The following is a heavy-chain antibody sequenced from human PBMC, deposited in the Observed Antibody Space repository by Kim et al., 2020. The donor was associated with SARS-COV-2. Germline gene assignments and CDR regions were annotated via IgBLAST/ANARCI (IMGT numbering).Heavy chain of an antibody. D-gene: IGHD5-18*01. V-gene: IGHV3-23*01. CDR2: SK. J-gene: IGHJ4*01. CDR3: AVDQWTQASY. Sequence: SKNHAEPGKGRFTITRNKSKNTLYLQMESLRAEETAVYYCAVDQWTQASYWGQGTLVTVSS.